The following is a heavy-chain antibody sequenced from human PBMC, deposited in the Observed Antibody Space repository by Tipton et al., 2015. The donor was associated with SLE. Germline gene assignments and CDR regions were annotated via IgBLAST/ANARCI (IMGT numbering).Heavy chain of an antibody. CDR2: INPSGGST. CDR3: ARTVVDMVTRSYFDY. J-gene: IGHJ4*02. D-gene: IGHD5-18*01. Sequence: QVQLVQSGAEVKKPGASVKVSCKASGYTFTSYHMHWVRQAPGQGLEWMGIINPSGGSTSYAQKFQGRVTMTRDTSTSTVYMELSSLRSEDTAVYYCARTVVDMVTRSYFDYWGQGTLVTVSS. V-gene: IGHV1-46*01. CDR1: GYTFTSYH.